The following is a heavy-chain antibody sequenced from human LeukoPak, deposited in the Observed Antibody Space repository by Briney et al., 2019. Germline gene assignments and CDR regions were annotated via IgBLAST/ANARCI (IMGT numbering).Heavy chain of an antibody. D-gene: IGHD6-6*01. J-gene: IGHJ4*02. CDR2: IYTSGST. V-gene: IGHV4-61*02. CDR1: GGSISSGSYY. CDR3: ARAQIAARRYVDY. Sequence: PSETLSLTCTVSGGSISSGSYYWSWIRQPAGKGLEWIGRIYTSGSTNYNPSLKSRVTISVDTSKNQFSLKLISVTAADTAVYYCARAQIAARRYVDYWGQGALVTVSS.